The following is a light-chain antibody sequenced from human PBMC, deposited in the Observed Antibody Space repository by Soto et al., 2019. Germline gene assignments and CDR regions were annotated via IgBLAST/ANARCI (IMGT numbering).Light chain of an antibody. V-gene: IGKV3-15*01. Sequence: IVMTQSPATLSVSPGEIATLSCRASHSFSIDLAWYQQTPCQAPRLLIYGASTRATGIPVRFSGSASGTEFTLTISSLQSEDFTVYYCQQYNKWPLTFGQGTKVDIK. CDR1: HSFSID. CDR2: GAS. CDR3: QQYNKWPLT. J-gene: IGKJ1*01.